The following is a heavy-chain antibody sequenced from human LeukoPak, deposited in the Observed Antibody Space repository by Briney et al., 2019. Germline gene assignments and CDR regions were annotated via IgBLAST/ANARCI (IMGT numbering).Heavy chain of an antibody. D-gene: IGHD5-12*01. CDR1: GGTFSSYA. CDR3: ARGVKGSGYEYYFDY. J-gene: IGHJ4*02. CDR2: IIPIFGTA. Sequence: ASVKVSCKASGGTFSSYAISWVRQAPGQGLEWMGGIIPIFGTANYAQKFQGRVTITADESTSTAYMELSNLRSEDTAVYYCARGVKGSGYEYYFDYWGQGTLVTVSS. V-gene: IGHV1-69*13.